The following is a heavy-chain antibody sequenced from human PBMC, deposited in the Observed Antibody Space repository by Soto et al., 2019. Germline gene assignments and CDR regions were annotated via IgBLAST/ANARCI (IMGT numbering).Heavy chain of an antibody. J-gene: IGHJ5*02. V-gene: IGHV4-34*01. D-gene: IGHD1-26*01. Sequence: QSLTCTVSGVSISSYYWSWIRQPPGKGLEWIGEINHNGGTNYNPSLKSRVTISLDTSKNQFSLKLTSVTAAETAVYYCARCSGNYYSWFDPWGPGTPVTVSS. CDR3: ARCSGNYYSWFDP. CDR2: INHNGGT. CDR1: GVSISSYY.